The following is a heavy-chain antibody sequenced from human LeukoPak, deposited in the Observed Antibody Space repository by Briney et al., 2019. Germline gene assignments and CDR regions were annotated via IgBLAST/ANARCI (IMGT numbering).Heavy chain of an antibody. D-gene: IGHD4-17*01. CDR1: GYTFTNYG. Sequence: ASVKVSFKASGYTFTNYGITWVRQAPGQGLEWMGWISPYKGNTNYAQKVQGRVTMTTDTSTSTVYMELRSLSSDDTAVYYCATEGGWGPTDYGDNVYWGQGTLVTVTS. CDR2: ISPYKGNT. CDR3: ATEGGWGPTDYGDNVY. J-gene: IGHJ4*02. V-gene: IGHV1-18*01.